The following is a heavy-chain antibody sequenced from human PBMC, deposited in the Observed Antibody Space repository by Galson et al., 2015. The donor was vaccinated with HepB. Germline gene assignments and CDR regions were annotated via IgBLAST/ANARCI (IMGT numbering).Heavy chain of an antibody. CDR1: GFTFSSYS. J-gene: IGHJ3*02. Sequence: SLRLSCAASGFTFSSYSMNWVRQAPGKGLEWVSSISSSSSYIYYADSVKGRFTISRDNAKNSLYLQMNSLRAEDTAVYYCARDQKPTGYYYGLNHDAFDIWGQGTMVTVSS. CDR3: ARDQKPTGYYYGLNHDAFDI. V-gene: IGHV3-21*01. D-gene: IGHD3-9*01. CDR2: ISSSSSYI.